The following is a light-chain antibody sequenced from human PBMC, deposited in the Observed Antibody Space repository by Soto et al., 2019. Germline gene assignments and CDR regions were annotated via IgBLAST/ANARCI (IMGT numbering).Light chain of an antibody. CDR2: ENN. CDR3: GTWDSSLSAWV. CDR1: SSNIGNNY. Sequence: SVLTQPPSVSAAPGQKVTISCSGSSSNIGNNYVSWYQQFPGTAPELLIYENNKRPSGIPDRFSGSRSGTSATLGITGLQTGDEADYYCGTWDSSLSAWVFGGGTKVTVL. J-gene: IGLJ3*02. V-gene: IGLV1-51*02.